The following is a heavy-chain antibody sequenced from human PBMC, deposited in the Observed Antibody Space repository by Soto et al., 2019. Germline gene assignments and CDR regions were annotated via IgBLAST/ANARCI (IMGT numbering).Heavy chain of an antibody. D-gene: IGHD3-16*01. Sequence: QLQLQESGPGLVRPSETLSLTCSVSGGSITSDGFYWGWIRQSPGKGLEWIGSIYFTGSTYYYPSLASRPTVSVDTSRNQFSLSLNSVTAADAAVYYCVRGGRFYQQETYYFDYWGQGTLVAVSS. CDR2: IYFTGST. V-gene: IGHV4-39*01. J-gene: IGHJ4*02. CDR1: GGSITSDGFY. CDR3: VRGGRFYQQETYYFDY.